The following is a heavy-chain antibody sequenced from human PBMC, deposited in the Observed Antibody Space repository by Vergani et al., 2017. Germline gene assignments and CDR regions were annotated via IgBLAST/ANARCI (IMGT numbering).Heavy chain of an antibody. Sequence: EEQLVESGGGLVQPGRSLRLSCAASGFTFDDYAMHWVRQDPGKGLEWVSGINWNSDSIAYADSVKGRFTISRDNAKNSLYLQMNSLRAEDTAMYFCARGLWDCTHIRCSPPSYWGQGTQVSVSS. CDR1: GFTFDDYA. J-gene: IGHJ4*02. CDR3: ARGLWDCTHIRCSPPSY. V-gene: IGHV3-9*01. D-gene: IGHD2-8*01. CDR2: INWNSDSI.